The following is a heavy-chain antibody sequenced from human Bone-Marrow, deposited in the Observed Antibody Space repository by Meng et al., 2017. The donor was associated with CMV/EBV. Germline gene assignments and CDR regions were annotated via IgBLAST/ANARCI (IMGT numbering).Heavy chain of an antibody. D-gene: IGHD3-22*01. J-gene: IGHJ4*02. Sequence: SGPTLVTPTQTLTLTCTFSGFSLSTSGVGVGWIRQPPGKALEWLALIYWNDDKRYSPSLKSRLTITKDTSKNQVVLTMTNMDPVDTATYYCAHRRGYYDSSGYHGAFGYWGQGTLVTVSS. V-gene: IGHV2-5*01. CDR1: GFSLSTSGVG. CDR2: IYWNDDK. CDR3: AHRRGYYDSSGYHGAFGY.